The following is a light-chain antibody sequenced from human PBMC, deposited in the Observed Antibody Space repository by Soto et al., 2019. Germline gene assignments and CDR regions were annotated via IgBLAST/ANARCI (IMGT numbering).Light chain of an antibody. J-gene: IGKJ1*01. CDR1: QSVSSNY. CDR2: GAS. V-gene: IGKV3-20*01. Sequence: EIDLTRAPGALSFAVWERRTLSNRASQSVSSNYLAWYQQKPGQAPRLLIYGASSRATDIPDRFSGSGSGTDFTLTISRLEPEDLPVYYSQQHSKSPTTSGPGTKVDNK. CDR3: QQHSKSPTT.